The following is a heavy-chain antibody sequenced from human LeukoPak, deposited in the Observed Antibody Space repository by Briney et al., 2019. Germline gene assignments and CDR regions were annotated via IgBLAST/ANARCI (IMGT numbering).Heavy chain of an antibody. J-gene: IGHJ4*02. V-gene: IGHV3-30-3*01. CDR1: GFTFSSYA. D-gene: IGHD3-9*01. CDR3: ARGYSPTYDILTGYFDY. CDR2: ISYDGSNK. Sequence: PGGSLRLPCAASGFTFSSYAMHWVRQAPGKGLEWVAVISYDGSNKYYADSVKGRFTISRDNSKNTLYLQMNSLRAEDTAVYYCARGYSPTYDILTGYFDYWGQGTLVTVSS.